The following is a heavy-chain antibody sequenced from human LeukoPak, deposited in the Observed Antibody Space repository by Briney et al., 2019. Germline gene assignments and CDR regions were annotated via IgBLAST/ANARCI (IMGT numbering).Heavy chain of an antibody. CDR3: ARSQAGAFDI. V-gene: IGHV3-7*01. Sequence: GGSLRLSCVVSGFTFSHYWMNWVRQAPGKGLEYVAYINPDGSEKNCVDSVKGRFSISRDNAKNSLYLQMNSLRAEDTAVYYCARSQAGAFDIWGQGTMVTVSS. CDR2: INPDGSEK. CDR1: GFTFSHYW. J-gene: IGHJ3*02.